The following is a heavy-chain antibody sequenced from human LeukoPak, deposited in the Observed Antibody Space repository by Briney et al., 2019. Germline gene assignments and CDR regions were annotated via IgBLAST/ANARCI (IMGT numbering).Heavy chain of an antibody. Sequence: GGSLRLSCAASGFTFSSYGMHWVRQAPGKGLEWVAVISNDGSNKYDADSVKGRFTISRDNSKNTLYLQMNSLRAEDTAVYYCAKEVGGSPPFDIWGQGTMVTVSS. CDR2: ISNDGSNK. CDR1: GFTFSSYG. V-gene: IGHV3-30-3*01. D-gene: IGHD1-26*01. CDR3: AKEVGGSPPFDI. J-gene: IGHJ3*02.